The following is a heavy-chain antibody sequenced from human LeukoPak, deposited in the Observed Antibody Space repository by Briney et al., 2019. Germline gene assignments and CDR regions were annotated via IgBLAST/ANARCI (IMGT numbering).Heavy chain of an antibody. CDR1: GFTFSNYW. V-gene: IGHV3-7*01. CDR2: INQDGSEE. D-gene: IGHD5-12*01. CDR3: VRDGGVSGYDLLDY. J-gene: IGHJ4*02. Sequence: GGSLRLSCAASGFTFSNYWMTWVRQAPGKGLEWVAHINQDGSEEHYMDSAKARFTVSRDNAKNSLSLQMNSLRAEDTAVYYCVRDGGVSGYDLLDYWGQGTLVTVSS.